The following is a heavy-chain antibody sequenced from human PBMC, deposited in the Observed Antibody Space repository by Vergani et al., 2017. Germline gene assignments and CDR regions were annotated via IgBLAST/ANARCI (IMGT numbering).Heavy chain of an antibody. CDR1: GYTFTSYA. V-gene: IGHV1-3*01. Sequence: QVQLVQSGAEVKKPGASLKVSCKASGYTFTSYAMHWVRQAPGQRLEWMGWINAGNGNTKYSQKFQGRVTITRDTSASTAYMELSSLRSEDTAVYYCARDRGIIAVAGNLVYWGQGTLVTVSS. J-gene: IGHJ4*02. D-gene: IGHD6-19*01. CDR3: ARDRGIIAVAGNLVY. CDR2: INAGNGNT.